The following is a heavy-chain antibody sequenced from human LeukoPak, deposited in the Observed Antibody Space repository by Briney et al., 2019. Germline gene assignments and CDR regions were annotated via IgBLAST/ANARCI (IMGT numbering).Heavy chain of an antibody. CDR1: GFTFGTYW. V-gene: IGHV3-7*01. Sequence: PGGSLRLSCAASGFTFGTYWMSWVRQAPGKGLEWVANIKQDGREKNYVDSVQGRFTISRDNVKDSLYLQMNNLRAEDTAVYYCATERAGERPRPLLSYYYMDVWGKGTTVTISS. J-gene: IGHJ6*03. CDR3: ATERAGERPRPLLSYYYMDV. D-gene: IGHD3-16*01. CDR2: IKQDGREK.